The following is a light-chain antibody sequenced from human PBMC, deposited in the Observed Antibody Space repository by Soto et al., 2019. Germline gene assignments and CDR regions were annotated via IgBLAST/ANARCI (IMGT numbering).Light chain of an antibody. V-gene: IGLV2-14*01. CDR3: SSYTSTGTL. J-gene: IGLJ1*01. Sequence: QSVLAQPASVSGSPGQSITISCTGTSGEVGGYKYVCWYQQHPGKAPKLMIFDVTNRPSGISTRFSGSKSGNTASLTISGLQADDEADYYCSSYTSTGTLFGTGTKVTVL. CDR2: DVT. CDR1: SGEVGGYKY.